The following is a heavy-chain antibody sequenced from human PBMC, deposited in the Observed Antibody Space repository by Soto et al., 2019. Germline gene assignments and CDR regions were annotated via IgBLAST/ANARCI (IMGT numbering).Heavy chain of an antibody. Sequence: ASVKVSCKASGYTFTGYYMHWVRQAPGQGLEWMGWINPNSGGTNYAQKFQGWVTMTRETSISTAYMELSRLRSDDTAVYYCARDLGLGYCSSTSCYAGYMDVWGKGTTVTVSS. CDR2: INPNSGGT. J-gene: IGHJ6*03. V-gene: IGHV1-2*04. CDR1: GYTFTGYY. CDR3: ARDLGLGYCSSTSCYAGYMDV. D-gene: IGHD2-2*01.